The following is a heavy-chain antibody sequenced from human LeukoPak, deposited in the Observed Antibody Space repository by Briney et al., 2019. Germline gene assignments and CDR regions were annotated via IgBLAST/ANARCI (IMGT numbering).Heavy chain of an antibody. J-gene: IGHJ4*02. V-gene: IGHV4-34*01. CDR2: INHSGST. CDR3: ASHPGWLLSNYFDY. Sequence: PSETLPLTCAVYGGSFSGYYWSWIRQPPGKGLEWIGEINHSGSTNYNPSLKSRVTISVDTSKNQFSLKLSSVTAADTAVYYCASHPGWLLSNYFDYWGQGTLVTVSS. D-gene: IGHD3-3*01. CDR1: GGSFSGYY.